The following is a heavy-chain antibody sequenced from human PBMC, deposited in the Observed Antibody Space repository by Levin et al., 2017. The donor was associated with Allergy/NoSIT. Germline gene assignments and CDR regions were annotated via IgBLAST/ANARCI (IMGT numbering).Heavy chain of an antibody. CDR1: GYTFTSYG. CDR2: ISAYNGNT. Sequence: GESLKISCKASGYTFTSYGISWVRQAPGQGLEWMGWISAYNGNTNYAQKLQGRVTMTTDTSTSTAYMELRSLRSDDTAVYYCARGYDYIWGSYRSGAFDIWGQGTMVTVSS. CDR3: ARGYDYIWGSYRSGAFDI. V-gene: IGHV1-18*01. D-gene: IGHD3-16*02. J-gene: IGHJ3*02.